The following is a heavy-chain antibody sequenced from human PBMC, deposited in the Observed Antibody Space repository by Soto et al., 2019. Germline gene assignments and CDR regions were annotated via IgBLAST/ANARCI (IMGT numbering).Heavy chain of an antibody. V-gene: IGHV4-59*01. J-gene: IGHJ2*01. CDR2: ISYSGST. Sequence: QVQLQESGPGLVKPSETLSLTCTVSGVSISSYYWIWIRQPPGKGLEWIGYISYSGSTNYNPSLKSRVTISGDTSKNQFSLKLSSVTAADTAVYYCARGRGGYFDLWGRGTLVTVS. CDR3: ARGRGGYFDL. CDR1: GVSISSYY.